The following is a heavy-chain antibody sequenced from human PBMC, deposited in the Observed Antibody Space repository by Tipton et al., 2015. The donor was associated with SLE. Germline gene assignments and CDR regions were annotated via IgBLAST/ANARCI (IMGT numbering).Heavy chain of an antibody. CDR1: GYSISSNYY. V-gene: IGHV4-38-2*01. Sequence: TLSLNCAVSGYSISSNYYWGWIRRPPGKGLEWIGSIYPSGSTYYNPSLKSRITISVDTSKNQFSLKLSSVTAADTAVYYCARAPTDIVVVVAAPGWFDPGGQGTLVTVAS. CDR3: ARAPTDIVVVVAAPGWFDP. D-gene: IGHD2-15*01. CDR2: IYPSGST. J-gene: IGHJ5*02.